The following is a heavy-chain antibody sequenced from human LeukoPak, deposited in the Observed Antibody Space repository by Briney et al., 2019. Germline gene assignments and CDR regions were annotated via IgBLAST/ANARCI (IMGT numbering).Heavy chain of an antibody. CDR3: AHSHGYGSSWSGFDS. D-gene: IGHD6-13*01. V-gene: IGHV2-5*02. Sequence: SGPTLVKPTQTLTLTCTFSGFSLSTSGVGVGWIRQPPGKALEWLALIYWDDEKRHSPSLKSRLTITKDTSKNQVVLTMTNMDPVDTATYYCAHSHGYGSSWSGFDSWGQGTLVTVSS. J-gene: IGHJ4*02. CDR2: IYWDDEK. CDR1: GFSLSTSGVG.